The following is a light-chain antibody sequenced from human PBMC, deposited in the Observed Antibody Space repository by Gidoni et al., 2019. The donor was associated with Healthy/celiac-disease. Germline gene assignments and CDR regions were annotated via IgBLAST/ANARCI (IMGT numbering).Light chain of an antibody. CDR2: DAS. Sequence: DIQMTQSPSTLSASVGDRVTITCWASQSISSWLAWYQQKLGEAPKFLIYDASSLKSGVPSRFSGSGSGTEFTLTISSLQPDDFASYYCQQYKSYPYTFGQGTKLEIK. CDR3: QQYKSYPYT. V-gene: IGKV1-5*01. CDR1: QSISSW. J-gene: IGKJ2*01.